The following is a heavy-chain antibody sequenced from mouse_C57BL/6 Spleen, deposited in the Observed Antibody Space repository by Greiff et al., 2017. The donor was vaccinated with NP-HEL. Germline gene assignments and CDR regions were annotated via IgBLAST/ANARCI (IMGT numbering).Heavy chain of an antibody. Sequence: EVMLVESEGGLVQPGRSMKLSCTASGFTFSDYYMAWVRQVPEKGLEWVANINYDGSSTYYLDSLKSRFIISRDNAKNILYLQMSSLKSEDTATYYCARIYEGYYGGAMDYWGQGTSVTVSS. CDR1: GFTFSDYY. CDR2: INYDGSST. V-gene: IGHV5-16*01. CDR3: ARIYEGYYGGAMDY. D-gene: IGHD2-3*01. J-gene: IGHJ4*01.